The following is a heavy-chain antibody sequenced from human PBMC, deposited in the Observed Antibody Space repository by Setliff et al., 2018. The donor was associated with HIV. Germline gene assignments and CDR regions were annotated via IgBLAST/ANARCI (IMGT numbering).Heavy chain of an antibody. V-gene: IGHV3-49*01. D-gene: IGHD3-9*01. J-gene: IGHJ6*03. CDR1: GFNFDFHA. Sequence: GSLRLSCTTSGFNFDFHAMSWFRQAPGKGLEWVGFIRGTHNGATTDYAASVKGRFTVSRDSSKSTQYLQMNSLRAEDTAVYYCARENVLRYSRLAGDYYYYYMDVWGEGTTVTVSS. CDR3: ARENVLRYSRLAGDYYYYYMDV. CDR2: IRGTHNGATT.